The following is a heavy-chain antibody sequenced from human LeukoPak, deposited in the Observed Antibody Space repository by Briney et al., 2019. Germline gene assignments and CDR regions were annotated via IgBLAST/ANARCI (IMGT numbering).Heavy chain of an antibody. CDR1: GGSISSSSYY. V-gene: IGHV4-39*01. J-gene: IGHJ3*02. CDR3: APWPRDSRSSGEFDI. D-gene: IGHD6-6*01. Sequence: PSETLSLTCTVSGGSISSSSYYWGWIRQSPGKGLEWIGSTYYGGSTYYNPSLKSRVTISVDTSKNQFSLKLSSVTAADTAVYYCAPWPRDSRSSGEFDIWGQGTMVTVSS. CDR2: TYYGGST.